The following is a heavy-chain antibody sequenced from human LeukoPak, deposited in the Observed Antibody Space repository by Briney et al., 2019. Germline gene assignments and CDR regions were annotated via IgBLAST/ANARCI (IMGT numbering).Heavy chain of an antibody. J-gene: IGHJ6*02. CDR3: SGPLKTYCSGGKCHSDYYYYGMDV. CDR1: GFTFSGSA. Sequence: GGSLRLSCAASGFTFSGSAIHWVRQASGRGLEWVGRIRSKANGYAAAYAASVEGRFTISRDDSKNTAFLQMNALKTEDSAMYYCSGPLKTYCSGGKCHSDYYYYGMDVWGQGTTVTVS. CDR2: IRSKANGYAA. D-gene: IGHD2-15*01. V-gene: IGHV3-73*01.